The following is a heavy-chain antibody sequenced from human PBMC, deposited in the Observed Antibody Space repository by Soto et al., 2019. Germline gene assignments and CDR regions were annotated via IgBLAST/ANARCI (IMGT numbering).Heavy chain of an antibody. V-gene: IGHV4-59*01. CDR1: GGSISSYY. Sequence: ASETLSLTCTVSGGSISSYYWSWIRQPPGKGPEWIGYIYYSGSTNYNPSLKSRVTISVDTSKNQFSLKLSSVTAADTAVYYCARDRLLRFLEAKYYYYGMDVWGQGTTVTVSS. D-gene: IGHD3-3*01. CDR2: IYYSGST. J-gene: IGHJ6*02. CDR3: ARDRLLRFLEAKYYYYGMDV.